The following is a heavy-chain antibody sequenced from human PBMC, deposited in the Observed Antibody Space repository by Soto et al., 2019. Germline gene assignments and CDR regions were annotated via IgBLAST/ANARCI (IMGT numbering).Heavy chain of an antibody. V-gene: IGHV4-34*01. J-gene: IGHJ4*02. Sequence: SETLSLTCAVYGESFDGYYWIWIRQSPGKGLEWIGEINHSGNTNYNPSLKSRVNMSADTSKNQFSLRLTSLTAADTAVYYCARGSGRWQRFIVYWGQGTPVTVSS. D-gene: IGHD5-12*01. CDR2: INHSGNT. CDR3: ARGSGRWQRFIVY. CDR1: GESFDGYY.